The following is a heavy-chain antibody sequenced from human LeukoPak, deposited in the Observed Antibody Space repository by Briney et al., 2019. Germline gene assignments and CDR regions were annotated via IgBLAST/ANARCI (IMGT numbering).Heavy chain of an antibody. D-gene: IGHD3-16*02. CDR2: IKSKTDGCTT. CDR1: GFTFSNAW. Sequence: KPGGSLRLSCAASGFTFSNAWMSWVRQAPGKGLEWVGRIKSKTDGCTTDYAGPVKGRFTISRDDSKNTLYLQMNSLKTEDTAVYYCTTLGDYVWGSYRFVHWGQGTLVTVSS. V-gene: IGHV3-15*01. CDR3: TTLGDYVWGSYRFVH. J-gene: IGHJ4*02.